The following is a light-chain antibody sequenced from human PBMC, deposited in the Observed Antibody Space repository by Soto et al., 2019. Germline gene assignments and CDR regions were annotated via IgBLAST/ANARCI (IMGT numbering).Light chain of an antibody. J-gene: IGKJ1*01. CDR2: DAS. Sequence: DIQMTQSPSTLSASVGDRVTITCRASQSISSWLAWYQQKPGKAPKLLIYDASSLESGVPSRFIGSGSGTEFTLTISSLQPDDFATYYCQQYNSYPWTFGQGTKVAIK. V-gene: IGKV1-5*01. CDR1: QSISSW. CDR3: QQYNSYPWT.